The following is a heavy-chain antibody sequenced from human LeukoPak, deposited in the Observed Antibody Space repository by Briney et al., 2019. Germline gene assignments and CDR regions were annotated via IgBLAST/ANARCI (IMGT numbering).Heavy chain of an antibody. Sequence: SETLSLTCTVSGGSISSSDHYWNWIRQPPGKGLEWIGFIYYSGTTYYNPSLESRVTISVDTSKNQFSLKLSSVTAADTAVYYCAREVKYDFWSGYYFDLWGQGTLVTVSS. CDR3: AREVKYDFWSGYYFDL. D-gene: IGHD3-3*01. J-gene: IGHJ4*02. CDR2: IYYSGTT. CDR1: GGSISSSDHY. V-gene: IGHV4-30-4*08.